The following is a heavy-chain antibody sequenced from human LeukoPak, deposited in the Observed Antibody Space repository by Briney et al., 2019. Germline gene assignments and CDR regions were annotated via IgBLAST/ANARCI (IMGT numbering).Heavy chain of an antibody. CDR2: IYYSGST. V-gene: IGHV4-59*08. CDR3: ARLVEMATSQGGYYFDY. J-gene: IGHJ4*02. D-gene: IGHD5-24*01. CDR1: GGSISSYY. Sequence: SETLSLTCTVSGGSISSYYWSWIRQPPGKGLEWIGYIYYSGSTNYNPSLKSRVTISVGTSKNQFSLKLSSVTAADTAVYYCARLVEMATSQGGYYFDYWGQGTLVTVSS.